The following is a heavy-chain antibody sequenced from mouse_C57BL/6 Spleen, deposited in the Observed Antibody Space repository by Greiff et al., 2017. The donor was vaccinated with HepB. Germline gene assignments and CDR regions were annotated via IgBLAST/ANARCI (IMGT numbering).Heavy chain of an antibody. D-gene: IGHD1-1*01. J-gene: IGHJ2*01. CDR3: ARREVYYYGGSLSY. CDR2: IYPGSGST. Sequence: VKLLQSGAELVKPGASVKMSCKASGYTFSSYWITWVKQRPGQGLEWIADIYPGSGSTNYNEKFKSKTTLTVDKSSSTAYMQLSRLTSEDSAVYYCARREVYYYGGSLSYWGQGTTLTVSS. V-gene: IGHV1-55*01. CDR1: GYTFSSYW.